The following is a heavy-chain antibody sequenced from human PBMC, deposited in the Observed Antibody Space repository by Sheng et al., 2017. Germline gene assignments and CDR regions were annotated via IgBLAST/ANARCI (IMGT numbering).Heavy chain of an antibody. CDR3: ATGPYSSGWPHYYYYYGMDV. CDR2: IIPIFGTA. CDR1: GGTFSSYA. D-gene: IGHD6-19*01. J-gene: IGHJ6*02. V-gene: IGHV1-69*13. Sequence: QVQLVQSGAEVKKPGSSVKVSCKASGGTFSSYAISWVRQAPGQGLEWMGGIIPIFGTANYAQKFQGRVTIIADESTSTAYMELSSLRSEDTAVYYCATGPYSSGWPHYYYYYGMDVLGPRDHGHRLL.